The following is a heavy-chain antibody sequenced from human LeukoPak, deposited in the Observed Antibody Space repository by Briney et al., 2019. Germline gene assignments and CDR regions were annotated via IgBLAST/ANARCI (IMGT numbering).Heavy chain of an antibody. CDR1: GFTFSSYA. J-gene: IGHJ6*02. CDR2: ISGSGGST. V-gene: IGHV3-23*01. CDR3: AKEDIVVVPAAHYYYYYGMDV. D-gene: IGHD2-2*01. Sequence: PGGSLRLSCAASGFTFSSYAMSWVRQAPGKGLEWVSAISGSGGSTYYADSVKGRFTISRDNSKNTLYLQMNSLRAEDTAVYYCAKEDIVVVPAAHYYYYYGMDVWGQGTTVTVSS.